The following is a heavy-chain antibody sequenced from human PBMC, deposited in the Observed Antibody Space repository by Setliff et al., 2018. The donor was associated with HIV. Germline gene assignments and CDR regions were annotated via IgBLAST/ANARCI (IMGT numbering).Heavy chain of an antibody. CDR3: ARDYNYIFDS. CDR2: ISSSGSTI. Sequence: LSLSCAASGLTVTEAWMSWIRQAPGKGLEWVSYISSSGSTIYYADSVKGRFTISRDNAKNSLYLEMNSLRAEDTAIYYCARDYNYIFDSWGQGVLVTVSS. V-gene: IGHV3-11*04. D-gene: IGHD3-22*01. CDR1: GLTVTEAW. J-gene: IGHJ4*02.